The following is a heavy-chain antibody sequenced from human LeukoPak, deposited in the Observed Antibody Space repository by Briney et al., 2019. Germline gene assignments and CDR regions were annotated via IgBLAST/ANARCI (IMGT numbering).Heavy chain of an antibody. Sequence: GGSLRLSCAASGLTFSNYAMNWVRQAPGKGLEWVSGISGSGTSTYYADSVKGRFTISRDNSKNTLHLQMDSLRAEDTAVYYCAKSWDFDWLLSYWGQGTLVTVSS. CDR2: ISGSGTST. CDR1: GLTFSNYA. V-gene: IGHV3-23*01. D-gene: IGHD3-9*01. CDR3: AKSWDFDWLLSY. J-gene: IGHJ4*02.